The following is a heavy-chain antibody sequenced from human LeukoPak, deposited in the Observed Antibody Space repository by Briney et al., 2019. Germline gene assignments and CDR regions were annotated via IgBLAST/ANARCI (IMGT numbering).Heavy chain of an antibody. CDR1: GGTFSSYA. D-gene: IGHD4-23*01. V-gene: IGHV1-69*13. CDR3: ARDGNGGVDY. CDR2: IIPIFGTA. Sequence: GASVKVSCKASGGTFSSYAISWVRQAPGQGLEWMGGIIPIFGTANYAQEFQGRVTITADESTSTAYMELSSLRSEDTAVYYCARDGNGGVDYWGQGTLVTVSS. J-gene: IGHJ4*02.